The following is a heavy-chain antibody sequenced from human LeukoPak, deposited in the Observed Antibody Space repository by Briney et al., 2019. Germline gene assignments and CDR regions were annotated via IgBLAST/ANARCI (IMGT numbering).Heavy chain of an antibody. CDR3: ARGRAAAGTSSRGIDY. V-gene: IGHV3-21*01. Sequence: GGSLRLSCAASGFTFSSYSMNWVRQAPGKGLEWVSSISSSSSYIYYADSVKGRFTISRDNAKNSLYLQMNSRRVEDTAVYYCARGRAAAGTSSRGIDYWGQGTLVTVSS. J-gene: IGHJ4*02. CDR2: ISSSSSYI. D-gene: IGHD6-13*01. CDR1: GFTFSSYS.